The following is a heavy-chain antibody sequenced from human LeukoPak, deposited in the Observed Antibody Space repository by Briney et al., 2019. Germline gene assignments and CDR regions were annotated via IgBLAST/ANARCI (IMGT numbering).Heavy chain of an antibody. Sequence: PGGSLRLSCAASGFTFSSYSMNWVRQAPGKGLEWVSSISSSSSYIYYADSVKGRFTISRDNAKNSLYLQMNSLRAEDTAVYYCARPIGDSSGWKGAGYFQHWGQGTLVTVSS. CDR2: ISSSSSYI. V-gene: IGHV3-21*01. CDR3: ARPIGDSSGWKGAGYFQH. D-gene: IGHD6-19*01. CDR1: GFTFSSYS. J-gene: IGHJ1*01.